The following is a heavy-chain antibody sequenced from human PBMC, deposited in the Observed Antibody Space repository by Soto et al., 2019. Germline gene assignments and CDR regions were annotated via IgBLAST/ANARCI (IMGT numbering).Heavy chain of an antibody. V-gene: IGHV2-5*02. D-gene: IGHD3-3*01. CDR3: AHRVLRTVFGLVTTTAIYFDF. Sequence: QITLNESGPTGVRPTETLNLTCRFSGFSLTTSGVGVGWIRQSPGKAPEWLAFFYWDDDKRYSASLKSRLTITKDTSKNQVVLTVSDLDPTDTATYYCAHRVLRTVFGLVTTTAIYFDFWGQGTPVAVSS. J-gene: IGHJ4*02. CDR1: GFSLTTSGVG. CDR2: FYWDDDK.